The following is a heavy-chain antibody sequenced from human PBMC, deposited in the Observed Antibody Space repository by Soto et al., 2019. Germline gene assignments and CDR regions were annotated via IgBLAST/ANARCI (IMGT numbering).Heavy chain of an antibody. J-gene: IGHJ5*02. CDR1: GGTFSSYT. D-gene: IGHD3-10*01. V-gene: IGHV1-69*02. Sequence: QVQLVQSGAEVKKPGSSVKVSCKASGGTFSSYTISWVRQAPGQGLEWMGRIIPILGIANYAQKFQGRVTITADKSMSTAYMELSSLRSEDTAVYYCARVPGITMVPRFDPWGQGTLVTVS. CDR3: ARVPGITMVPRFDP. CDR2: IIPILGIA.